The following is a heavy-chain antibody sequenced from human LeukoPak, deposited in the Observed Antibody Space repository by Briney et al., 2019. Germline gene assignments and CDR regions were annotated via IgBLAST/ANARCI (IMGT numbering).Heavy chain of an antibody. Sequence: GESLKISCKGSGYTFTSYWIGWVRQMPGRGLEWMGVIFPGDSDTRYSPSFQGQVTISADKSINTAYLQWSSLRASDTAMYYCARPGYGGKGYYGMDVWGQGTTVTVSS. CDR3: ARPGYGGKGYYGMDV. CDR2: IFPGDSDT. CDR1: GYTFTSYW. D-gene: IGHD4-23*01. V-gene: IGHV5-51*01. J-gene: IGHJ6*02.